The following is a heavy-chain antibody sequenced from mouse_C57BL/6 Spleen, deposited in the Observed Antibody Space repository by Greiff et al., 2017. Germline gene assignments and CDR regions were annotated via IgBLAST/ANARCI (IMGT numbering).Heavy chain of an antibody. V-gene: IGHV1-39*01. CDR3: AGGYDVYFDY. D-gene: IGHD2-2*01. CDR2: INPNYGTT. CDR1: GYSFTDYN. Sequence: HLVESGPELVKPGASVKISCKASGYSFTDYNMNWVKQSNGKSLEWIGVINPNYGTTNYNQKFKGKATLTVDQSSSTAYMQLNSLTSEDSAVYYCAGGYDVYFDYWGQGTTLTVSS. J-gene: IGHJ2*01.